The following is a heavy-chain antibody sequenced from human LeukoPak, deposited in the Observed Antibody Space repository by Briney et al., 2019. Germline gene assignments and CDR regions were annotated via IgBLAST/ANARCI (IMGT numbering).Heavy chain of an antibody. Sequence: PSETLSLTCAVYGGSFSGYYWSWIRQPPGKGLEWIGEINHSGSTNYNPSLKSRVTISVDTSKNQFSLKLSSVTAADTAVYYCARGRVLLWFGETSPYFDYWGQGTLVTVSS. CDR1: GGSFSGYY. J-gene: IGHJ4*02. V-gene: IGHV4-34*01. CDR2: INHSGST. CDR3: ARGRVLLWFGETSPYFDY. D-gene: IGHD3-10*01.